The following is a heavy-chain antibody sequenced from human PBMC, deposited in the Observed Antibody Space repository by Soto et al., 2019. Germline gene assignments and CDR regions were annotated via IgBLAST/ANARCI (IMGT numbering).Heavy chain of an antibody. D-gene: IGHD6-13*01. J-gene: IGHJ5*02. Sequence: GGSLRLSCAASGFTFSSYEMNWVRQAPGKGLEWVSYISSSGSTIYYADSVKGRFTISRDNAKNSLYLQMNSLRAEDTAVYYCARVRPKAAAGTWFDPWGQGTLVTVSS. CDR3: ARVRPKAAAGTWFDP. V-gene: IGHV3-48*03. CDR1: GFTFSSYE. CDR2: ISSSGSTI.